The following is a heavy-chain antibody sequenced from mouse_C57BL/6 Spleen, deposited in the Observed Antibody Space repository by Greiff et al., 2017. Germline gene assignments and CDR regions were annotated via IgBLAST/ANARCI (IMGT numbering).Heavy chain of an antibody. CDR2: ISYDGSN. CDR1: GYSITSGYY. Sequence: VQLKESGPGLVKPSQSLSLTCSVTGYSITSGYYWNWIRQFPGNKLEWMGYISYDGSNNYNPSLTNRISITRDTSKNQFFLKLNAVTTEDTATYYCARGLYSNYVGWFAYWGQGTLVTVSA. D-gene: IGHD2-5*01. CDR3: ARGLYSNYVGWFAY. V-gene: IGHV3-6*01. J-gene: IGHJ3*01.